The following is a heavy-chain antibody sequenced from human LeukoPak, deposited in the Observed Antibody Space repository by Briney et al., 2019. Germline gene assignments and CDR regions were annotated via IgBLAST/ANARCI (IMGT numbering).Heavy chain of an antibody. J-gene: IGHJ4*02. Sequence: NSSETLSLTCAVYGGSFSGYYWSWIRQPPGKGLEWIGEINHSGSTNYNPSLKSRVTISVDTSKNQFSLKLSSVTAADTAVYYCARSYYYDSSGYYLDYWGQGTLVTVSS. V-gene: IGHV4-34*01. D-gene: IGHD3-22*01. CDR2: INHSGST. CDR1: GGSFSGYY. CDR3: ARSYYYDSSGYYLDY.